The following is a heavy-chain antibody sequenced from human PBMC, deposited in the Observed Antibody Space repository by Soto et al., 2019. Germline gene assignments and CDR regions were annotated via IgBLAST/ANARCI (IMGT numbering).Heavy chain of an antibody. Sequence: QVQLVQSGAELKKPGASVNISCTASGFTFSDNLINWVRQVPGQGLGWMGWLNPDTGNTRYSETFQGRVTMSEYPSSSMSYLELGGLENEDTAIYFCAGDIQGVGPRANDAFDVWGKGTMITVSS. CDR2: LNPDTGNT. J-gene: IGHJ3*01. V-gene: IGHV1-3*01. CDR1: GFTFSDNL. CDR3: AGDIQGVGPRANDAFDV. D-gene: IGHD5-18*01.